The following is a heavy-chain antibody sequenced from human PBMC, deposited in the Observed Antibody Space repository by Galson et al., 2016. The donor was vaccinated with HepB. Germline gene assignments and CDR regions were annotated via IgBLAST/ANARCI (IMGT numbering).Heavy chain of an antibody. J-gene: IGHJ4*02. CDR3: ARDISSSWFYFEY. CDR2: IWFHGTNK. V-gene: IGHV3-33*01. Sequence: SLRLSCAASGFTLSSYGMHWVRQAPGKGLEWVAVIWFHGTNKYYADSVKGRFTISRDSSKNTLYLQMNSLRAEDTAVYYCARDISSSWFYFEYWGQGTLVTVSS. D-gene: IGHD6-13*01. CDR1: GFTLSSYG.